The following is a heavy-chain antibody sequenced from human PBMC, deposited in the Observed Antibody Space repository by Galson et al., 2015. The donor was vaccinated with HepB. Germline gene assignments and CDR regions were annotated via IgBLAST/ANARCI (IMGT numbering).Heavy chain of an antibody. CDR1: GFTFSSYA. V-gene: IGHV3-30*04. CDR3: AKDPYYYGSGSYSVDY. J-gene: IGHJ4*02. CDR2: ISYDGSNK. Sequence: SLRLSCAASGFTFSSYAMHWVRQAPGTGLEWVGVISYDGSNKYYADSAKGRFTISRDNSKNTVYLQMNSLRAEDTAVYYCAKDPYYYGSGSYSVDYWGQGTLVTVSS. D-gene: IGHD3-10*01.